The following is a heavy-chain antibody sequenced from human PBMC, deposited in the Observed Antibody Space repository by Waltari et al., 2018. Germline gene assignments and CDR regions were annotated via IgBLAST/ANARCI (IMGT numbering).Heavy chain of an antibody. CDR3: AREDIVATKVFDD. CDR2: INCNTGDR. CDR1: GYHFPAYY. V-gene: IGHV1-2*02. Sequence: QVQLVQSGAEVKKPGASVKVSCKTSGYHFPAYYMHWGRQAPGQGLEWMGWINCNTGDRDYAQKFRGRVTMTRETSLTTVYMEMNRLTSDDTAVYYCAREDIVATKVFDDWGHGTLVTVAS. D-gene: IGHD5-12*01. J-gene: IGHJ4*01.